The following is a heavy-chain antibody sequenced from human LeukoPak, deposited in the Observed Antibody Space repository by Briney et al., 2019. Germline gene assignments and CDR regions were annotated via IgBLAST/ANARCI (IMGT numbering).Heavy chain of an antibody. CDR1: GFTFSDTW. D-gene: IGHD4-23*01. V-gene: IGHV3-74*01. Sequence: GGSLRLSCAASGFTFSDTWMHRVRQAPGKGLVWVSRIRSDGSDTRYAESVKGRFTISRDNAKNTLYLQMNSLRAEDTAVYYCAKLLSNSGRFLYWGQGTLVTVSS. J-gene: IGHJ4*02. CDR3: AKLLSNSGRFLY. CDR2: IRSDGSDT.